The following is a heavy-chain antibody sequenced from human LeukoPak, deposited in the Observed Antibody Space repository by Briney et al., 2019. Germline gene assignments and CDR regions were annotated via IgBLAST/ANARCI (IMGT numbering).Heavy chain of an antibody. CDR1: GGSISSSNW. V-gene: IGHV4-4*02. Sequence: SETLSLTCAVSGGSISSSNWWSWVRQPPGKGLEWIGEIYHSGSTNYNPSLKSRVTISVDKSKNQFSLKLSSVTAADTAVYYCARSPDHYYDSSGSVDYWGQGTLVTVSS. D-gene: IGHD3-22*01. CDR3: ARSPDHYYDSSGSVDY. J-gene: IGHJ4*02. CDR2: IYHSGST.